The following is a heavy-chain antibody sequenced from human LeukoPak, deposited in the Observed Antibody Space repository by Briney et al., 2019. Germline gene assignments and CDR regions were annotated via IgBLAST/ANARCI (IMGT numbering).Heavy chain of an antibody. CDR2: IKQDGSQK. CDR1: GFTLSSSW. Sequence: GGSLRLSCTASGFTLSSSWMSWVRQPPGRGLEWVASIKQDGSQKYYVDSVKGRFTISRDNAKNSLYLQMNSLRAEDTAVYYCARGSSGRYFQFIDYWGQGTQVTVSS. J-gene: IGHJ4*02. V-gene: IGHV3-7*01. D-gene: IGHD1-26*01. CDR3: ARGSSGRYFQFIDY.